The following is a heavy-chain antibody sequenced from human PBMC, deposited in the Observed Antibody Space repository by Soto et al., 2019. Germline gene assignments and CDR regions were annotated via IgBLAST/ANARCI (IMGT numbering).Heavy chain of an antibody. Sequence: SVKVSCKASGGTFSSYAISWVRQAPGQGLEWMGGIIPIFGTANYAQKFQGRVTITADESTSTAYMELSSLRSEDTAVYYCARGYCTNGVCYRFSQYYYYGMDVWGQGTTVTVS. V-gene: IGHV1-69*13. CDR3: ARGYCTNGVCYRFSQYYYYGMDV. D-gene: IGHD2-8*01. J-gene: IGHJ6*02. CDR2: IIPIFGTA. CDR1: GGTFSSYA.